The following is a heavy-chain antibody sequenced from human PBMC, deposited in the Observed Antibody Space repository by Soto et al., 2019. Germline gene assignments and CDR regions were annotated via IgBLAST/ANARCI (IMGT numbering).Heavy chain of an antibody. CDR2: ISGSGGST. D-gene: IGHD3-10*01. Sequence: GGSLRLSCAASGFTFSSYAMSWVRQAPGKGLEWVSAISGSGGSTYYADSVKGRFTISRDNSKNTLYLQMNSLRAEDTAVYYCAKGGLGDYYGSGSYYIFDYWGQGTLVTVSS. CDR1: GFTFSSYA. CDR3: AKGGLGDYYGSGSYYIFDY. J-gene: IGHJ4*02. V-gene: IGHV3-23*01.